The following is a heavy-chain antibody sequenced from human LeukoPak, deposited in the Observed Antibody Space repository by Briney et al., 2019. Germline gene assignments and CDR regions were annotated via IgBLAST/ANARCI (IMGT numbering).Heavy chain of an antibody. D-gene: IGHD3-22*01. V-gene: IGHV1-18*01. CDR1: GYSFISYG. CDR2: ISGYNSNT. J-gene: IGHJ6*03. CDR3: ARDGPGIYYRDSMGKGYYYFMDV. Sequence: ASVKVSCKASGYSFISYGISWVRQAPGQGLEWMGWISGYNSNTNYAQKLQGRLTMTTDTSTNTAYMELRSLRSDDTAVYYCARDGPGIYYRDSMGKGYYYFMDVWGEGTTVTVSS.